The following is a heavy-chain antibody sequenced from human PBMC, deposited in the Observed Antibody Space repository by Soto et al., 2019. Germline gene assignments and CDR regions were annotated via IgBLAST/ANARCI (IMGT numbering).Heavy chain of an antibody. Sequence: VASVKVSCKVSGYTLTELSMHWVRQAPGKGLEWMGGFDPEDGETIYAQKFQGRVTMTEDTSTDTAYMELSSLRSEDTAVYYCATASGSYQRYYFDYWGQGTLVTVSS. CDR2: FDPEDGET. CDR3: ATASGSYQRYYFDY. D-gene: IGHD1-26*01. V-gene: IGHV1-24*01. J-gene: IGHJ4*02. CDR1: GYTLTELS.